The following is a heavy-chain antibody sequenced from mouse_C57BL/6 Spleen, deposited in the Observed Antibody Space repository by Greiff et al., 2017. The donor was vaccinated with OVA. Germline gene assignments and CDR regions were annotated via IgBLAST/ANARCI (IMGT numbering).Heavy chain of an antibody. D-gene: IGHD2-3*01. CDR3: ARGDGYLAWFAY. J-gene: IGHJ3*01. CDR1: GYSFTGYY. CDR2: INPSTGGT. Sequence: VQLQQSGPELVKPGASVKISCKASGYSFTGYYMNWVKQSPEKSLEWIGEINPSTGGTTYNQKVKAKATLTVDKSSSTAYMQLKSLTSEDSAVYYCARGDGYLAWFAYWGQGTLVTVAA. V-gene: IGHV1-42*01.